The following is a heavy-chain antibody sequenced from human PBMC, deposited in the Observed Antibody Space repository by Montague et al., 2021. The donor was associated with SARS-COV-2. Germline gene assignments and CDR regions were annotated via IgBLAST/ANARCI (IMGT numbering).Heavy chain of an antibody. V-gene: IGHV3-7*01. CDR2: IKQDGSEK. CDR3: ARDSFFVGDSSADYYYGMDV. D-gene: IGHD3-22*01. Sequence: SLRLSCAASGFTFSNYWMSWVRQAPGKGLEWVANIKQDGSEKYYVDSVKGRFTISRDNAKNSLYLQMNSLRAEDTAVYYCARDSFFVGDSSADYYYGMDVWGQGTTVTVSS. J-gene: IGHJ6*02. CDR1: GFTFSNYW.